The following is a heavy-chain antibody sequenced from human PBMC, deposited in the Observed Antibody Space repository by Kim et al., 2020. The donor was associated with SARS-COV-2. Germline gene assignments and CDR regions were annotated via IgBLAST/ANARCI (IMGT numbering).Heavy chain of an antibody. CDR2: INHSGST. D-gene: IGHD2-21*01. V-gene: IGHV4-34*01. CDR1: GGSFSNYY. CDR3: ARIEVFDSDY. J-gene: IGHJ4*02. Sequence: SETLSLTCAVYGGSFSNYYWSWIRQSPGKGLEWIGEINHSGSTNYNPSLKSRVTISVDTSKNQFSLKLSSVTAADTAVYYGARIEVFDSDYWGQGTLVTV.